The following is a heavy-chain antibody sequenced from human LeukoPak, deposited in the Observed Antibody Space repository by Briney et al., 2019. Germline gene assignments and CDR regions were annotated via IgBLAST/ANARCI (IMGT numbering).Heavy chain of an antibody. Sequence: SGGSLRLSCAASGFTFSSYEMNWVRQAPGKGLEWVSYISSSGSTIYYADPVKGRFTISRDNAKNSLYLQMNSLRAEDTAVYYCAKAQKFIADSIDYWGQGTLVTVSS. CDR3: AKAQKFIADSIDY. D-gene: IGHD6-13*01. CDR2: ISSSGSTI. J-gene: IGHJ4*02. CDR1: GFTFSSYE. V-gene: IGHV3-48*03.